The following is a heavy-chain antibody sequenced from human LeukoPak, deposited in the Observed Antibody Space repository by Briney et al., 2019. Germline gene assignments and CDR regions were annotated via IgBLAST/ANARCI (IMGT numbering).Heavy chain of an antibody. D-gene: IGHD3-22*01. CDR2: IYYSGST. V-gene: IGHV4-39*01. Sequence: SETLSLTCTVSGGSISSSSYYWGWIRQPPGKGLEWIGSIYYSGSTYYNPSLKSRVTISVDTSKNQFSLKLSSVTAADTVVYYCARIYYYDSSGYYRKAFDIWGQGTMVTVSS. CDR3: ARIYYYDSSGYYRKAFDI. J-gene: IGHJ3*02. CDR1: GGSISSSSYY.